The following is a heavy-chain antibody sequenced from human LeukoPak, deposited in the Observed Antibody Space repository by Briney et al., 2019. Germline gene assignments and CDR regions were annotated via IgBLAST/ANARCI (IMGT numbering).Heavy chain of an antibody. Sequence: ASVKVSCKVSGYTLTELSMHWVRQAPGKGLEWMGGFDPEDGETIYAQKFQGRVIMTEDTSTDTAYMELSSLRSEDTAVYYCATGLRLFDYYYYGMDVWGQGTTVTVSS. CDR3: ATGLRLFDYYYYGMDV. D-gene: IGHD3-16*01. CDR1: GYTLTELS. V-gene: IGHV1-24*01. J-gene: IGHJ6*02. CDR2: FDPEDGET.